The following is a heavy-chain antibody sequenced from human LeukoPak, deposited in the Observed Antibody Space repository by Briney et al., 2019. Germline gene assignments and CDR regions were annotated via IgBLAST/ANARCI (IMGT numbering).Heavy chain of an antibody. J-gene: IGHJ4*02. V-gene: IGHV3-7*01. CDR3: ASPRRGGYYYVFDFDY. D-gene: IGHD3-22*01. Sequence: GGSLRLSCAASGFTFSSYWISWVRQAPGKGLEWVANIKQAGSEKYYVDSVKGRFTIPRNNAKNSLYLQMNSLRAENTAVYYCASPRRGGYYYVFDFDYWGQGTLVTVSS. CDR2: IKQAGSEK. CDR1: GFTFSSYW.